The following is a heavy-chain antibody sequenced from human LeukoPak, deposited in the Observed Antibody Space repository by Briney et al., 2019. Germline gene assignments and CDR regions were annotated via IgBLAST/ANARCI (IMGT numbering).Heavy chain of an antibody. V-gene: IGHV4-38-2*01. CDR3: ARLTVGATAFFDY. D-gene: IGHD1-26*01. Sequence: KASETLSLTCAVSGYSISSGYYWGWIRQPPGKGLEWIGSIYHSGSTYYNPSLKSRVTISVDTSKNRFSLKLSSVTAADTAVYYCARLTVGATAFFDYWGQGTLVTVSS. J-gene: IGHJ4*02. CDR1: GYSISSGYY. CDR2: IYHSGST.